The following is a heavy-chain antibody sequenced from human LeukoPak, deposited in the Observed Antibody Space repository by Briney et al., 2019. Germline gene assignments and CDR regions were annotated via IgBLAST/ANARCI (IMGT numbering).Heavy chain of an antibody. CDR1: GYTFTIYG. V-gene: IGHV1-18*01. J-gene: IGHJ4*02. Sequence: ASVNVSCTASGYTFTIYGISWVRQAPGQGLEWMGWISAYNGNTNYAQKLQGRVTMTTDTSTSTAYMELRSLRSDDTAVYYCAMGADSYGNFDYWGQGTLVTVSS. D-gene: IGHD5-18*01. CDR3: AMGADSYGNFDY. CDR2: ISAYNGNT.